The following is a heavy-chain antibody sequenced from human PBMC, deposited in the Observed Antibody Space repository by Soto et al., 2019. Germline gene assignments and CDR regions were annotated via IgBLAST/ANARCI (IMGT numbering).Heavy chain of an antibody. J-gene: IGHJ4*02. V-gene: IGHV4-59*08. CDR3: ARLGGSYAVPHFDY. CDR2: IYYGGST. Sequence: LETLSLTCTVSGDSISTDDWSWIRQSPGKGLEWIGFIYYGGSTNYNPSLKSRVTISVDTPKNQFSLKLSSVTAADTAVYYCARLGGSYAVPHFDYWGQGTLVTVSS. CDR1: GDSISTDD. D-gene: IGHD1-26*01.